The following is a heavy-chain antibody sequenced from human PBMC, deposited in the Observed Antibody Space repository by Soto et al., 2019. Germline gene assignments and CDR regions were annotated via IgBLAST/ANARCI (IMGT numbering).Heavy chain of an antibody. J-gene: IGHJ1*01. CDR1: GYTLTVLS. CDR3: AVQWAVAGIEYFQH. V-gene: IGHV1-24*01. D-gene: IGHD6-19*01. Sequence: ASVKVSCKVAGYTLTVLSMHWVRQAPGKGLEWMGGFDPEDGETIYAQKFQGRVTMTEDTSTDTAYMELSSLRSEDTAVYYCAVQWAVAGIEYFQHWGQGTLVTVSS. CDR2: FDPEDGET.